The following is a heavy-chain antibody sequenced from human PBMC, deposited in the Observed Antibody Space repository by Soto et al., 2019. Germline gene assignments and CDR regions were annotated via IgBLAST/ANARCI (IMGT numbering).Heavy chain of an antibody. Sequence: EVNLLESGGGVVQPGESLRISCVGSGFTFKNYAMTWVRQAPGKGLEWVSGTTGSGANKHYADSVRSPFTISRDNSKRTLYLEMKSLRVEDTAVDYCAKDGDFGEDGPAEYFEHWGQGTLVTVSS. CDR1: GFTFKNYA. J-gene: IGHJ1*01. CDR3: AKDGDFGEDGPAEYFEH. D-gene: IGHD4-17*01. CDR2: TTGSGANK. V-gene: IGHV3-23*01.